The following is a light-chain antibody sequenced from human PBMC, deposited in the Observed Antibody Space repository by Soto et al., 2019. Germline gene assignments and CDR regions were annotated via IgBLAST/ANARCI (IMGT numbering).Light chain of an antibody. CDR1: QSISSW. CDR2: KAS. Sequence: DIQMTQSPSTLSASVGGRVTITCGASQSISSWLAWYQQKPGKAPKLLIYKASSLEGGVPSRFSGSGSGTDFTIKISSLQTEDFATYYCQQYHSYSINFCGGTKVHIK. V-gene: IGKV1-5*03. CDR3: QQYHSYSIN. J-gene: IGKJ4*01.